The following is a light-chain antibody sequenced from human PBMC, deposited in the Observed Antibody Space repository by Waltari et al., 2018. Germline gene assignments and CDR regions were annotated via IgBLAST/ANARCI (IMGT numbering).Light chain of an antibody. J-gene: IGLJ2*01. V-gene: IGLV2-11*01. CDR1: SSDVGGYHY. Sequence: QSALTQPRSVSGSPAQSVTISCTGTSSDVGGYHYVSWYQQHPGKAPKLMIYDVSKRPSGVPDRFSGSKSGNTASLTISGLQAEDEADYYCCSYAGSSSVVFGGGTKLTVL. CDR3: CSYAGSSSVV. CDR2: DVS.